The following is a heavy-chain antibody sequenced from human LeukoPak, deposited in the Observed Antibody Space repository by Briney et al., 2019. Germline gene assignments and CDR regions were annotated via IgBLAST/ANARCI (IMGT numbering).Heavy chain of an antibody. V-gene: IGHV4-61*02. J-gene: IGHJ5*02. Sequence: SETLSLTCTVSGGSINSGSYYWNWIRQPAGKGLEWIGRIYTSGSTNYNPSLKSRVTVSVNTSKNQFSLKLSSVTAADTAVYYCAREGLNMVRGVIPKEAWGWFDPWGQGTLVTVSS. CDR2: IYTSGST. D-gene: IGHD3-10*01. CDR3: AREGLNMVRGVIPKEAWGWFDP. CDR1: GGSINSGSYY.